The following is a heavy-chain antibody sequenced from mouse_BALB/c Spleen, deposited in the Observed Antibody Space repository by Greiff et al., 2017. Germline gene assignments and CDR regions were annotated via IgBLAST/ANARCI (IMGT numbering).Heavy chain of an antibody. CDR1: GYTFTDYA. J-gene: IGHJ4*01. CDR3: ARERWVSYAMDY. D-gene: IGHD1-1*02. CDR2: ISTYYGDA. V-gene: IGHV1S137*01. Sequence: QVQLQQSGAELVRPGVSVKISCKGSGYTFTDYAMHWVKQSHAKSLEWIGVISTYYGDASYNQKFKGKATMTVDKSSSTAYMELARLTSEDSAIYYRARERWVSYAMDYWGQGTSVTVSS.